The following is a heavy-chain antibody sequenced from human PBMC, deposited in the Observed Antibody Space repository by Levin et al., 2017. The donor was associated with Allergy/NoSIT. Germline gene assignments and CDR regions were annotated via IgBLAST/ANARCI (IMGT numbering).Heavy chain of an antibody. D-gene: IGHD3-9*01. V-gene: IGHV3-7*01. CDR2: IKQDGSEK. Sequence: GALKISCAASGFPFSNSWMSWVRQAPGKGLEWVANIKQDGSEKYYVDSVKGRFTISRDNAKNSLYLQMNSLRAEDTAVYYCARDFDWLPLYWGQGTLVTVSS. J-gene: IGHJ4*02. CDR3: ARDFDWLPLY. CDR1: GFPFSNSW.